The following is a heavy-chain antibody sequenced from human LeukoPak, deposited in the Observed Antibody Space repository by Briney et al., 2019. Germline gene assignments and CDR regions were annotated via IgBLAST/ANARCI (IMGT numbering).Heavy chain of an antibody. CDR2: IYYSGST. Sequence: SQTLSLTCTVSGGSISSGDYYWSWIRQPPGKGLEWIGYIYYSGSTNYNPSLKSRVTISVDTSKNQFSLKLSSVTAADTAVYYCARGQQVAYYFDYWGQGTLVTVSS. J-gene: IGHJ4*02. V-gene: IGHV4-30-4*08. CDR1: GGSISSGDYY. CDR3: ARGQQVAYYFDY. D-gene: IGHD6-13*01.